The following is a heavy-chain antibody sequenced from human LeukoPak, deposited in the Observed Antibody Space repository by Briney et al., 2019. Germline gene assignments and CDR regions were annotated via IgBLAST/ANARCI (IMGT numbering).Heavy chain of an antibody. CDR2: ITSSSSYI. J-gene: IGHJ4*02. CDR3: ARDWFHAIDY. D-gene: IGHD2/OR15-2a*01. Sequence: GGSLRLSCAASGFTFSSYSMNWVRQAPGKGLEWVSSITSSSSYIYYADSVKGRFTISRDNAKNSLYLQMNSLRAEDTAVYYCARDWFHAIDYWGQGTLVTVSS. CDR1: GFTFSSYS. V-gene: IGHV3-21*01.